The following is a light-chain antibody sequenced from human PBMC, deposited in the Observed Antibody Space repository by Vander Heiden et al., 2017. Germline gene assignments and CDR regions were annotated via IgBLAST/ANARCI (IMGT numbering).Light chain of an antibody. CDR3: CSYAGSSTHVV. CDR1: SSDVGSYNL. J-gene: IGLJ2*01. Sequence: QSALPQPASVSGSPGQSVTISRTGTSSDVGSYNLVSWYQQHPGKAPKLMIYEVSKRPSGVSNRFSGSKSGNTASLTISGLQAEDEADYYCCSYAGSSTHVVFGGGTKLTVL. CDR2: EVS. V-gene: IGLV2-23*02.